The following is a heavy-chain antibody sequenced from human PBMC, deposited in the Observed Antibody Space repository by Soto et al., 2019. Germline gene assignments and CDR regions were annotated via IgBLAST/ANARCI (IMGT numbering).Heavy chain of an antibody. J-gene: IGHJ4*02. CDR2: ISGGGRPI. D-gene: IGHD6-19*01. CDR1: GVTFRTFS. CDR3: ARDLGWAFDS. Sequence: RGALRLSCTGSGVTFRTFSMNLVRQAPGRGVEWISYISGGGRPISYADSVKGRFTISRDNAKNSLYLQMDSLTDEDTAVYYCARDLGWAFDSWGQGTLVTVSS. V-gene: IGHV3-48*02.